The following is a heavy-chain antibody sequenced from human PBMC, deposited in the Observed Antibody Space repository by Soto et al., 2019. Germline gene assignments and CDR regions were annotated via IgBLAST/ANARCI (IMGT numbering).Heavy chain of an antibody. J-gene: IGHJ4*02. D-gene: IGHD3-22*01. Sequence: GASVKVSCKASGGTFSSYAISWVRQAPGQGLEWMGGIIPIFGTANYAQKFQGRVTITADESTSTDYMELSSLRSEDTAVYYCARPTSYYDSSGYLDYWGQGTRVTVSS. CDR3: ARPTSYYDSSGYLDY. CDR2: IIPIFGTA. V-gene: IGHV1-69*13. CDR1: GGTFSSYA.